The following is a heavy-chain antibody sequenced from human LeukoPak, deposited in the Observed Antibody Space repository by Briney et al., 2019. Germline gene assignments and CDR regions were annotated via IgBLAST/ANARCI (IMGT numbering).Heavy chain of an antibody. Sequence: SETLSLTCAVYGGSFSGYYWSWIRQPPGKGLEWIGYIYYSGSTNYNPSLKSRVTISVDTSKNQFSLKLSSVTAADTAVYYCAREGYDSSGYLNWFDPWGQGTLVTVSS. D-gene: IGHD3-22*01. V-gene: IGHV4-59*01. J-gene: IGHJ5*02. CDR1: GGSFSGYY. CDR2: IYYSGST. CDR3: AREGYDSSGYLNWFDP.